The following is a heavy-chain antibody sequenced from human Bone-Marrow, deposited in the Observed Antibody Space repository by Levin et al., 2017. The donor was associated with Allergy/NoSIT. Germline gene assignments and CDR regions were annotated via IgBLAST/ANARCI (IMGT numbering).Heavy chain of an antibody. CDR2: IYWGDET. J-gene: IGHJ4*02. D-gene: IGHD5-24*01. Sequence: SGPTLVKPTQTLTLTCSVSGFSLSTLGVGVGWVRQPPGKALEWLALIYWGDETRYSPSLKSRLTITKDTSRSQVVLTMTNMDPVDTATYYCVNRRSGYNFFDYWGQGTLVTVSS. CDR3: VNRRSGYNFFDY. CDR1: GFSLSTLGVG. V-gene: IGHV2-5*02.